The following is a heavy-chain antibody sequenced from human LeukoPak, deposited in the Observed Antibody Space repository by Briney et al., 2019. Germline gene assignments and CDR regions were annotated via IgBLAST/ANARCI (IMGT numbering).Heavy chain of an antibody. CDR1: GYTFTSYG. Sequence: ASVKVSCKASGYTFTSYGISWVRQAPGQGLEWMGWISAYNGNTNYAQKLQGRVTMTTDTSTSTAYMELRSLRSDDTAVYYCASTIGYDFWSGYSSDAFDIWGQGTMITVSS. CDR3: ASTIGYDFWSGYSSDAFDI. D-gene: IGHD3-3*01. V-gene: IGHV1-18*01. J-gene: IGHJ3*02. CDR2: ISAYNGNT.